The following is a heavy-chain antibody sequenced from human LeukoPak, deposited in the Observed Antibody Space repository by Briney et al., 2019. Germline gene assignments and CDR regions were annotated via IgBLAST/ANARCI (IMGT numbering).Heavy chain of an antibody. J-gene: IGHJ4*02. CDR3: ARSSGVITVAPFDC. CDR2: ISGSGGST. V-gene: IGHV3-23*01. D-gene: IGHD4-23*01. Sequence: GGSLRLSCAASGFTFSSYAMSWVRQAPGKGLEWVSAISGSGGSTYYADSVKGRFTISRDNSKNTLYLQMNSLRAEDTAVYYCARSSGVITVAPFDCWGQGTLVTVSS. CDR1: GFTFSSYA.